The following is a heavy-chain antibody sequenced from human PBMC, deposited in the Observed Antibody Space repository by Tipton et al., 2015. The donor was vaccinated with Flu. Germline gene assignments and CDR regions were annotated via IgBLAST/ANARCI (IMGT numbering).Heavy chain of an antibody. J-gene: IGHJ4*02. CDR3: ARGSGSGTYVIFYF. Sequence: LRLSCTVSGGSTSSFYWSWIRQPAGKGLEWIGRVYARGSTKYNPSLKSRVTMSVDTSKNEFSLKLSSVTAADTAVYYCARGSGSGTYVIFYFWGQGTLVTVSS. D-gene: IGHD3-10*01. CDR1: GGSTSSFY. CDR2: VYARGST. V-gene: IGHV4-4*07.